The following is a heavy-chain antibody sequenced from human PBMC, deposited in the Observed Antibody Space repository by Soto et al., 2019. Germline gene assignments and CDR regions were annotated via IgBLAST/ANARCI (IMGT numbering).Heavy chain of an antibody. J-gene: IGHJ6*02. CDR1: GYTFTSYA. D-gene: IGHD3-10*01. CDR2: INAGNGNT. V-gene: IGHV1-3*01. CDR3: ARENNIWFGELLIKTRYYYYGMDV. Sequence: ASVKVSCKASGYTFTSYAMHWVRQAPGQRLEWMGWINAGNGNTKYSQKFQGRVTITRDTSASTAYMELSSLRSEDTAVYYCARENNIWFGELLIKTRYYYYGMDVWGQGTTVTVSS.